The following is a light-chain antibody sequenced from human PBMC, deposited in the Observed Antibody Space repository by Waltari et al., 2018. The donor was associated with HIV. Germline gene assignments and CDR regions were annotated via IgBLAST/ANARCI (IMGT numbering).Light chain of an antibody. J-gene: IGKJ2*01. V-gene: IGKV3-20*01. CDR3: QQYGSLPYT. CDR1: QTVNSRP. CDR2: GTS. Sequence: EIVLTQSPGTLSLSPGATATLSCRASQTVNSRPLAWYQPRPGQAPRLLIYGTSTRVSVIPDRFSGSGSGTDFTLTISRLESEDFAVYSCQQYGSLPYTFGQGTKLEI.